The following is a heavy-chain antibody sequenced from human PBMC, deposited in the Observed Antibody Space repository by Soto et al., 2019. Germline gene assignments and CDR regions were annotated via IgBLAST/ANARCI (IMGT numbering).Heavy chain of an antibody. V-gene: IGHV1-18*01. CDR3: ARDLGIAVAGSTDY. CDR2: ISAYNGNT. D-gene: IGHD6-19*01. Sequence: ASVKVSCKASGYTFTSYGISWVRQAPGQGLEWMGWISAYNGNTNYAQKLQGRVTMTTDTSTSTAYMELRSLRSDDTAVYYCARDLGIAVAGSTDYWGQGTLVTVSS. CDR1: GYTFTSYG. J-gene: IGHJ4*02.